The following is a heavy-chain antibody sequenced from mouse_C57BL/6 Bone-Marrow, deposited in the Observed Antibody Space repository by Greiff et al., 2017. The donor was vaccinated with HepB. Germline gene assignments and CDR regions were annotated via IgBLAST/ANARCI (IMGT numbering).Heavy chain of an antibody. CDR3: ARQSYGVDY. V-gene: IGHV5-12*01. CDR1: GFTFSDYY. Sequence: EVKLVESGGGLVQPGGSLKLSCAASGFTFSDYYMYWVRQTPEKRLEWVAYISNGGGSTYYPDTVKGRFTISRDNAKNTLYLQMSRLKSEDTAMYYCARQSYGVDYWGQGTTLTVSS. J-gene: IGHJ2*01. D-gene: IGHD3-3*01. CDR2: ISNGGGST.